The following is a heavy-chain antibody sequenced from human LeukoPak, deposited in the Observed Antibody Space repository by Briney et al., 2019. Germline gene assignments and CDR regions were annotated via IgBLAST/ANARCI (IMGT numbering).Heavy chain of an antibody. CDR3: ARSDLYSSSSSAFDI. V-gene: IGHV4-4*07. J-gene: IGHJ3*02. D-gene: IGHD6-6*01. CDR1: GGSISSYY. Sequence: SETLSLTCTVSGGSISSYYWSWIRQPAGKGLEWIGRIYTSGSTNYNPSLKSRVTMSVDTSKNQFSLKLSSVTAADTAVHYCARSDLYSSSSSAFDIWGQGTMVTVSS. CDR2: IYTSGST.